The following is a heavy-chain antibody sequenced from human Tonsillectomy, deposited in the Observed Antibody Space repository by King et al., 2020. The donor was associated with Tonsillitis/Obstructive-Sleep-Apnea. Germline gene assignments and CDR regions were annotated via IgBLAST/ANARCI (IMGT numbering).Heavy chain of an antibody. V-gene: IGHV6-1*01. J-gene: IGHJ3*02. CDR1: GDSVSSNSAA. D-gene: IGHD2-2*01. CDR3: ARDTCTSTSCADAFNI. Sequence: VQLQQSGPGLVKPSQTLSLTCAISGDSVSSNSAAWNCIRQSPSRGLEWLGRTYYRSRWYNDYAVSVKSRITINPDTSKNQFSLHLKSVAPEDTAVYYCARDTCTSTSCADAFNIWGQGTMVTVSS. CDR2: TYYRSRWYN.